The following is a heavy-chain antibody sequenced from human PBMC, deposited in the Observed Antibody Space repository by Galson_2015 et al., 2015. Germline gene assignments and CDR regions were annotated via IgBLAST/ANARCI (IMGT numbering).Heavy chain of an antibody. V-gene: IGHV3-53*01. Sequence: SLRLSCAASGFTVSSNYMSWVRQAPGKGLEWVSVIYSGGSTYYADSVKGRFTISRDNSKNTLYLQMNSLRAEDTAVYYCARDPRGYSYGEGGYWGQGTLVTVSS. CDR3: ARDPRGYSYGEGGY. CDR1: GFTVSSNY. D-gene: IGHD5-18*01. CDR2: IYSGGST. J-gene: IGHJ4*02.